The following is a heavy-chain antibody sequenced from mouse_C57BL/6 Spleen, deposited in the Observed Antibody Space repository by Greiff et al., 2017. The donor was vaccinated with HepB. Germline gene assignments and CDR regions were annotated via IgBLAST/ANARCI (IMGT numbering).Heavy chain of an antibody. D-gene: IGHD1-1*01. CDR3: ASTITTVAPFAY. Sequence: EVKLMESGPGLVKPSQSLSLTCSVTGYSITSGYYWNWIRQFPGNKLEWMGYISYDGSNNYNPSLKNRISITRDTSKNQFFLKLNSVTTEDTATYYCASTITTVAPFAYWGQGTLVTVSA. CDR2: ISYDGSN. J-gene: IGHJ3*01. V-gene: IGHV3-6*01. CDR1: GYSITSGYY.